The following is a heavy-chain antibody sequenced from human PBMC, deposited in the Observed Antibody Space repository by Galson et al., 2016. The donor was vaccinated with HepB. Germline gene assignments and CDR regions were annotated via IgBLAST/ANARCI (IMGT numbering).Heavy chain of an antibody. CDR2: IVPIHGTG. Sequence: SVKVSCKASGGTFSSYAISWVRQAPGQGLEWMGGIVPIHGTGTYAQKFQGRVTITADESTSTAYMELSSLRSEDTAVYYCASPLHMGVPETISVGMDVWGQGTTVIVSS. CDR1: GGTFSSYA. V-gene: IGHV1-69*13. CDR3: ASPLHMGVPETISVGMDV. J-gene: IGHJ6*02. D-gene: IGHD1-14*01.